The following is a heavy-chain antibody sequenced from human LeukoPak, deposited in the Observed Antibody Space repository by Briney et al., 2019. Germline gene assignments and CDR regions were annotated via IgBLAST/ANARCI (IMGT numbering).Heavy chain of an antibody. CDR2: IYYSGSA. CDR1: GGSISSYY. J-gene: IGHJ4*02. V-gene: IGHV4-59*01. Sequence: PSETLSLTCTVSGGSISSYYWSWIRQPPGKGLEWIGYIYYSGSANYNPSLKSRVTISVDTSKNQFSLKLSSVTAADTAVYYCARSPVIAARFDYWGQGTLVTVSS. D-gene: IGHD6-6*01. CDR3: ARSPVIAARFDY.